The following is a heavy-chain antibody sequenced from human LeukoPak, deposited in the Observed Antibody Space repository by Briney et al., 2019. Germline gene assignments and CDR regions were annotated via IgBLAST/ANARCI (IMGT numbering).Heavy chain of an antibody. Sequence: SETLSLTCTVSGGSLSSYYWSWIRQPPGKGLEGMGYIYYSGSTNYNPSLKSRVTISVATSKNQFSLKLSSVTAADTAVYYCARESSSWYGVWFDPWGQGTLVTVSS. CDR3: ARESSSWYGVWFDP. J-gene: IGHJ5*02. CDR1: GGSLSSYY. CDR2: IYYSGST. D-gene: IGHD6-13*01. V-gene: IGHV4-59*01.